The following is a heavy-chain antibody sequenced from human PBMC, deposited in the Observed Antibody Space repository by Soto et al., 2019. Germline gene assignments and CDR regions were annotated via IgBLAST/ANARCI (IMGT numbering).Heavy chain of an antibody. Sequence: ASVKVSCKASGGTFSSYAISWVRQAPGQGLEWMGGIIPIFGTANYAQKFQGRVTITADESTSTAYMELSSLRSEDTAVYYCARVARYWFDPWGQGTLVTVSS. CDR2: IIPIFGTA. J-gene: IGHJ5*02. CDR3: ARVARYWFDP. CDR1: GGTFSSYA. V-gene: IGHV1-69*13.